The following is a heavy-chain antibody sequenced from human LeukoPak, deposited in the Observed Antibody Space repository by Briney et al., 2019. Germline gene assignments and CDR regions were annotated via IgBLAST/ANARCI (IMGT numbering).Heavy chain of an antibody. V-gene: IGHV2-5*02. J-gene: IGHJ4*02. D-gene: IGHD6-19*01. CDR1: GFSLSTSGVG. CDR2: IYWDDDK. Sequence: ESGPTLVKPTQTLTLTCTFSGFSLSTSGVGVGWIRQPPGKALEWLALIYWDDDKRYSPSLKSRLTITKDTSKNQVVLTMTSMDPVDTATYYCAHRLPGSSGWYFDYWGQGTLVTVSS. CDR3: AHRLPGSSGWYFDY.